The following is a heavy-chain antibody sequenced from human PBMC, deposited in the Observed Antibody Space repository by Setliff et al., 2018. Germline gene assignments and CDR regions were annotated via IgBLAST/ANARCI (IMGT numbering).Heavy chain of an antibody. J-gene: IGHJ3*01. CDR2: FDFDDDET. CDR1: GYTFSDYY. CDR3: VRDLTNPNSFDL. Sequence: GASVKVSCKASGYTFSDYYMQWVRQAPGKGLEWMGRFDFDDDETIYAEKFQGRVTMSADTSSDTAYMELYNLTPDDTAVYYCVRDLTNPNSFDLWGQGTTVTVSS. V-gene: IGHV1-69-2*01. D-gene: IGHD2-8*01.